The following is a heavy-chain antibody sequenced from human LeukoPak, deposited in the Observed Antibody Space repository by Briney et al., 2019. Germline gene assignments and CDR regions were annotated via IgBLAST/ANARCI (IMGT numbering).Heavy chain of an antibody. CDR3: ARHSTRRVDY. CDR2: IYHSGST. Sequence: SETLSLTCTVSGYSISSGYYWGWIRQPPGKGLEWIGSIYHSGSTYHNPSLKSRVTISVDTSKNQFSLKLSSVTAADTAVYYCARHSTRRVDYWGQGTLVTVSS. D-gene: IGHD2-21*01. J-gene: IGHJ4*02. CDR1: GYSISSGYY. V-gene: IGHV4-38-2*02.